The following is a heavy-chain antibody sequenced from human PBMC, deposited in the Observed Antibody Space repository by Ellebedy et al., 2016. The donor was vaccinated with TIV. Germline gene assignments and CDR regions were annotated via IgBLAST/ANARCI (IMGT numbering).Heavy chain of an antibody. CDR1: GDSVSTTTAA. CDR2: TYFRSTWNN. V-gene: IGHV6-1*01. J-gene: IGHJ4*02. CDR3: ARLKGGYFDF. D-gene: IGHD2-15*01. Sequence: MPSETLSLTCDISGDSVSTTTAAWNWIRHSPSRGLEWLGRTYFRSTWNNDYSLSLKSRILISQDTSANQFSLHLNSVTPEDAAVYYCARLKGGYFDFWGQGTLVTVSA.